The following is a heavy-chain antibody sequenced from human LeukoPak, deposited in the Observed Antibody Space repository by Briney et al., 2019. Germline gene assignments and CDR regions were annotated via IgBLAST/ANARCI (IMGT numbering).Heavy chain of an antibody. J-gene: IGHJ6*03. CDR3: ARCRGYYYYMDV. CDR2: INTDGSST. CDR1: GLTFSTYW. Sequence: GGSLRLSCAASGLTFSTYWMHWVRQSPGKGLVWVSRINTDGSSTRYADSVKGRFTISRDNAKNSLYLQMNSLRAEDTAVYYCARCRGYYYYMDVWGKGTTVTVSS. V-gene: IGHV3-74*01.